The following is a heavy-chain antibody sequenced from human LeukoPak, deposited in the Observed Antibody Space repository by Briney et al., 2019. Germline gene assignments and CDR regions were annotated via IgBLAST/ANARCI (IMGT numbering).Heavy chain of an antibody. CDR1: GFTFSSYS. CDR3: ARGNVSTATITRFDY. V-gene: IGHV3-21*01. J-gene: IGHJ4*02. CDR2: ISSSSSYI. Sequence: AGSLSLSCAASGFTFSSYSMNWVRQAPGKGLEWVSSISSSSSYIYYADSVKGRFTISRDNAKNSLYLQMNSLRAEDTAVYYCARGNVSTATITRFDYWGQGTLVTVSS. D-gene: IGHD5-24*01.